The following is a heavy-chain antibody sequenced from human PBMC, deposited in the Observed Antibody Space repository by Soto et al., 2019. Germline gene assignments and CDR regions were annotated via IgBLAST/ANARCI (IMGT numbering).Heavy chain of an antibody. J-gene: IGHJ4*02. D-gene: IGHD2-15*01. V-gene: IGHV5-51*01. CDR2: IYPCDSDT. CDR3: ARGYCSGGSCYSRLYFDY. CDR1: GYSFTSYW. Sequence: GESLKISCKGSGYSFTSYWIGWVRQMPGKGLEWMGIIYPCDSDTRYSPSFQGQVTISADKSISTAYLQWSSLKASDTAMYYCARGYCSGGSCYSRLYFDYWGQGTLVTVSS.